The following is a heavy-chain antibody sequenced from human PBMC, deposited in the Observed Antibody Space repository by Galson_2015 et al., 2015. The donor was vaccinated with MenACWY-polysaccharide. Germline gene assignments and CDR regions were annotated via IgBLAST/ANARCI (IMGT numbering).Heavy chain of an antibody. CDR2: FDPEDSET. D-gene: IGHD3-9*01. J-gene: IGHJ4*02. CDR3: TTGSLFDWGDY. V-gene: IGHV1-24*01. Sequence: SVKVSCKVSGYTLTELSMYWVRQVPGKGLEWMGGFDPEDSETIYAQKFQGRVTMTEDTSTDTAYMELSSLRSEDTAVYYCTTGSLFDWGDYWGQGTLVTVSS. CDR1: GYTLTELS.